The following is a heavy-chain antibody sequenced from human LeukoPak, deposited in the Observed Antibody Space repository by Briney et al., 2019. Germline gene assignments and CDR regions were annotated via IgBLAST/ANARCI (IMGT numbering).Heavy chain of an antibody. CDR3: VNQISGWVY. V-gene: IGHV3-64D*06. CDR1: GFTFDTFV. Sequence: GGCLRLSCSASGFTFDTFVMHWVRQAPGKGLEYVSGICGNGGSTYNADFVKGRFTISRDNSKNTLFLQMTSLRAEDTAVYYCVNQISGWVYWGQGTLVTVSS. D-gene: IGHD6-19*01. J-gene: IGHJ4*02. CDR2: ICGNGGST.